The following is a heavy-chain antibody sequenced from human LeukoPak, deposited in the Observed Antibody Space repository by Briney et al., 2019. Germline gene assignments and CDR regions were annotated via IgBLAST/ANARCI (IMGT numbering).Heavy chain of an antibody. CDR2: ISYDGSNK. CDR3: AKGSGYSYGHSDY. CDR1: GFTFSSYG. Sequence: GGSLRLSCAASGFTFSSYGMHWVRQAPGKGLEWVAVISYDGSNKYYADSVKGRFTISRDNSKNTLYLQMNSLRAEDTAVYYCAKGSGYSYGHSDYWGQGTLVTVSS. D-gene: IGHD5-18*01. J-gene: IGHJ4*02. V-gene: IGHV3-30*18.